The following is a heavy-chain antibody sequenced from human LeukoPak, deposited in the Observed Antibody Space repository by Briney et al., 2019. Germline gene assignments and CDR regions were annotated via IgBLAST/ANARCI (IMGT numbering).Heavy chain of an antibody. D-gene: IGHD3-22*01. V-gene: IGHV3-11*04. Sequence: GRSLRLSCAASGFRFASFYMGWIRQVPGKGLDYIALISASGAVPYYAESVKGRFTISRDNAKNSVSLQMNSLRADDTAVYYCARSLIVASEDYWGQGTLVTVSS. CDR3: ARSLIVASEDY. CDR2: ISASGAVP. CDR1: GFRFASFY. J-gene: IGHJ4*02.